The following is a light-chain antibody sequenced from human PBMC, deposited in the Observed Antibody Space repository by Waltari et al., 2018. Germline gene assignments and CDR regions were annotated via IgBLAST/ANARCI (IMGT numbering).Light chain of an antibody. CDR2: WAS. CDR3: QQCYSLPYT. V-gene: IGKV4-1*01. Sequence: DIVLTQSPDPLAVSLGERATINCKSSQSVLYSSDNKDYLAWYQQKPGQPPKLLIYWASTRESGVPDRFSGSGSGIDFTLTITSLQAEDVAVYYCQQCYSLPYTFGQGTKLEIK. CDR1: QSVLYSSDNKDY. J-gene: IGKJ2*01.